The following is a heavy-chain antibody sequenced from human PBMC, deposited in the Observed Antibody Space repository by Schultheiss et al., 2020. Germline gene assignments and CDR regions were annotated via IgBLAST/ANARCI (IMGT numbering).Heavy chain of an antibody. CDR2: ISYDGSNK. Sequence: GGSLRLSCAASGFTFSSYAMHWVRQAPGKGLEWVAVISYDGSNKYYADSVKGRFTISRDNAKNSLYLQMNSLRAEDTAVYYCASELGYCSGGSCPDYWGQGTLVTVSS. V-gene: IGHV3-30*04. CDR3: ASELGYCSGGSCPDY. D-gene: IGHD2-15*01. J-gene: IGHJ4*02. CDR1: GFTFSSYA.